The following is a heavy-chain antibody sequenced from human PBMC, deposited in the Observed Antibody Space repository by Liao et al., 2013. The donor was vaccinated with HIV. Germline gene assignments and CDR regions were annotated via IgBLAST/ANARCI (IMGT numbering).Heavy chain of an antibody. CDR3: ARETSIYDSSGYYSFYYYYMDV. CDR1: GGSISSGGYS. V-gene: IGHV4-30-2*01. D-gene: IGHD3-22*01. Sequence: QLQLQESGSGLVKPSQTLSLTCAVSGGSISSGGYSWSWIRQPPGKGLEWIGYIYHSGSTYYNPSLKSRVTISVDRSKNQFSLKLNSVTAADTAMYYCARETSIYDSSGYYSFYYYYMDVWAKGPRSPSP. CDR2: IYHSGST. J-gene: IGHJ6*03.